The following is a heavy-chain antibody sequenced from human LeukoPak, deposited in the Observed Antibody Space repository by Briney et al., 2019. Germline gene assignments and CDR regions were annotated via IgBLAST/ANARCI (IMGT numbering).Heavy chain of an antibody. J-gene: IGHJ4*02. V-gene: IGHV4-34*01. CDR2: INHSGST. CDR1: GFTFSSYA. D-gene: IGHD3-10*01. Sequence: PGGSLRLSCAASGFTFSSYAMSWIRQPPGKGLEWIGEINHSGSTNYNPSLKSRVTISVDTSKNQFSLKLSSVTAADTAVYYCARDPGTWSDYWGQGTLVTVSS. CDR3: ARDPGTWSDY.